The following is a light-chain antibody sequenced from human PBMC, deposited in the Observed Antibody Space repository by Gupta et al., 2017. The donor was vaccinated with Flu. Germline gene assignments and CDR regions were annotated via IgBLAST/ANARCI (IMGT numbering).Light chain of an antibody. J-gene: IGLJ3*02. V-gene: IGLV1-44*01. CDR3: AAWDDSLNGWV. CDR1: SSNIGTNT. CDR2: STY. Sequence: HSLVTQTSSASGTPGQSVTLSRSGSSSNIGTNTVTWYQQVPGTAPKLRIHSTYQRPSGVPDRFSGSRSGTSASLAISGLQPEDEGDYYCAAWDDSLNGWVFGGGTKVTVL.